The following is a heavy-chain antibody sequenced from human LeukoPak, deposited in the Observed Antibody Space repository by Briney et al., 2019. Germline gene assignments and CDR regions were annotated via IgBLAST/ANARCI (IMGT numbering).Heavy chain of an antibody. V-gene: IGHV3-48*01. CDR2: ISGSSNIK. J-gene: IGHJ4*02. D-gene: IGHD3-10*01. CDR1: GFTFSFYS. CDR3: ARGIFFGSGTRSFDY. Sequence: GGSLRLSCATSGFTFSFYSMSWIRQAPGKGLEWISYISGSSNIKHFADSVKGRFNISRDNAKESLFLQMDSLRVEDTAIYYCARGIFFGSGTRSFDYWGQGTLVTVSS.